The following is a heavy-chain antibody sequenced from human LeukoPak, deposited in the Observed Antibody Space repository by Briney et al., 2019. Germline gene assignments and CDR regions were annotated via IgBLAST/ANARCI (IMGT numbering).Heavy chain of an antibody. CDR1: GGSISSYY. Sequence: SETLSLTCTVSGGSISSYYWSWIRQPPGKGLEWIGYIYYSGSTNYNPSLKSRVTISVDTSKNQFSLKLSSVTAADTAVYYCARLSLPNISRELQIRRDYYGMDVWGRGTTVTVSS. D-gene: IGHD3-10*01. CDR3: ARLSLPNISRELQIRRDYYGMDV. V-gene: IGHV4-59*08. J-gene: IGHJ6*02. CDR2: IYYSGST.